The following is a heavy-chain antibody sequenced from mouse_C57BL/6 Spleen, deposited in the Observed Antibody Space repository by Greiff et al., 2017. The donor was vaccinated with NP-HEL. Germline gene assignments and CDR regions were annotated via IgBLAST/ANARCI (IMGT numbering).Heavy chain of an antibody. CDR2: IHPNSGST. D-gene: IGHD2-4*01. Sequence: QVQLQQPGAELVKPGASVKLSCKASGYTFTSYWMHWVKQRPGQGLEWIGMIHPNSGSTNYNEKFKSKATLTVDKSSSTAYMQLSSLTSEDSAVYYCGSYYDYDYARDYWGQGTSVTVSS. J-gene: IGHJ4*01. CDR1: GYTFTSYW. CDR3: GSYYDYDYARDY. V-gene: IGHV1-64*01.